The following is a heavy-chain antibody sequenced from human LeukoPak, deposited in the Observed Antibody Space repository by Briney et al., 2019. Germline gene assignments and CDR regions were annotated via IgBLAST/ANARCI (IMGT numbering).Heavy chain of an antibody. V-gene: IGHV4-59*12. CDR1: GGSISSYY. Sequence: SETLSLTCTVSGGSISSYYWSWIRQPPGKGLEWIGYINYSGNIYYNPSLKSRVIISVDTSKNQFSLKLSSVTAADTAVYYCARDGDYYDSSGSVRAFDIWGQGTMVTVSS. J-gene: IGHJ3*02. CDR2: INYSGNI. D-gene: IGHD3-22*01. CDR3: ARDGDYYDSSGSVRAFDI.